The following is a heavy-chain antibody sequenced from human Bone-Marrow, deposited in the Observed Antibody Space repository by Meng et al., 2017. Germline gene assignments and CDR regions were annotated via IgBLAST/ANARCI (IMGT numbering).Heavy chain of an antibody. J-gene: IGHJ6*02. CDR1: GGSISNYQ. V-gene: IGHV4-4*07. Sequence: SETLSLTCTVSGGSISNYQWSWIRQPAGKGLEWIGRVYSSGITNYNPSLKSRVTMSIDTSKNQFSLKLSSVTAADTAVYYCARDRSGSYYSPPSLDYYGMDVWGQGTTVTVSS. CDR2: VYSSGIT. D-gene: IGHD1-26*01. CDR3: ARDRSGSYYSPPSLDYYGMDV.